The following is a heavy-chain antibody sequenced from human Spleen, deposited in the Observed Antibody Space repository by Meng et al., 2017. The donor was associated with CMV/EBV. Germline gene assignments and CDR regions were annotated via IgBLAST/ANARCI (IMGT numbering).Heavy chain of an antibody. V-gene: IGHV3-21*01. CDR3: ARDDYYDSTDGMDV. Sequence: GESLKISCAASGFTFSSYSMNWVRQAPGKGLEWVSSISSSSSYIYYADSVKGRFTISRDNAKNSLYLQMNSLRAEDTAVYYCARDDYYDSTDGMDVWGQGTTVTVSS. CDR1: GFTFSSYS. D-gene: IGHD3-22*01. J-gene: IGHJ6*02. CDR2: ISSSSSYI.